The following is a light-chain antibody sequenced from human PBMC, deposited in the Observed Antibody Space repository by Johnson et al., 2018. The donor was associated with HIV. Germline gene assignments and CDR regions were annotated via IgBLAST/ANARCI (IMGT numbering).Light chain of an antibody. CDR2: DNN. J-gene: IGLJ1*01. CDR1: TSNIGNNY. V-gene: IGLV1-51*01. Sequence: QSVLTQPPSVSAAPGQKVTISCSGSTSNIGNNYVSWYQQLPGTAPKLLIYDNNKRPSGIPDRFSGSKSGTSATLGITGLQTGDEADYYCGTWDSSLSAYVFGTRTWVTVL. CDR3: GTWDSSLSAYV.